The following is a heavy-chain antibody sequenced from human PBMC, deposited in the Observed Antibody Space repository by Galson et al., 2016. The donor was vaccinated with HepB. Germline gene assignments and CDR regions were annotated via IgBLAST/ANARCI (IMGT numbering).Heavy chain of an antibody. CDR2: TSTYNDNS. V-gene: IGHV1-18*01. CDR3: ARVPLRSADY. J-gene: IGHJ4*02. CDR1: GYTFTSYG. Sequence: SVKVSCKASGYTFTSYGISWVRQAPGQGLEWMGWTSTYNDNSNYAQKLQGRVTMTTDTSTSTAYMALRSLRSDDTAVYYCARVPLRSADYWGQGTLVTVSS. D-gene: IGHD3-3*01.